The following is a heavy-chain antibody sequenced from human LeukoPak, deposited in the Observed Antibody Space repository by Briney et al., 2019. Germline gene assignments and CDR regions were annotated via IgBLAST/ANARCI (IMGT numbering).Heavy chain of an antibody. V-gene: IGHV1-2*02. D-gene: IGHD3-16*01. J-gene: IGHJ4*02. CDR1: GYTFTGYY. Sequence: GASVKVSCKASGYTFTGYYMHWVRQAPGQGLEWMGWINPNSGDTKYSQKFQGRVTMTRDTSISTAYMELSRLRSDDTAVYYCATHCGSYLWGTDFDYWGQGTLVTVSS. CDR2: INPNSGDT. CDR3: ATHCGSYLWGTDFDY.